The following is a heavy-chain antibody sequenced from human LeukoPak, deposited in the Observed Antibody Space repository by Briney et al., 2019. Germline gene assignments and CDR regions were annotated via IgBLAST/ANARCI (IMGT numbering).Heavy chain of an antibody. Sequence: GRSLRLSCAASGFTFSDYGMHWVRQAPGKGLEWMAVISYDGSNKYYADSVKGRFTISRDNSKNTVYLQMNSLRTEDTAVYYCAKESKYSGTYRGSIDYWGQGTLVTVST. CDR1: GFTFSDYG. J-gene: IGHJ4*02. V-gene: IGHV3-30*18. D-gene: IGHD1-26*01. CDR2: ISYDGSNK. CDR3: AKESKYSGTYRGSIDY.